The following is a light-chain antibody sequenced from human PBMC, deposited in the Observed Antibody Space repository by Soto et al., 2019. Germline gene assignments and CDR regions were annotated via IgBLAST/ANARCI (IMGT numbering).Light chain of an antibody. Sequence: QSALTQPASVSGSPGQSITISCTGTSSDVGSYNLVSWYQQHPGKAPKPMIYEGSKRPSGVSNRFSGSKSGITASLTISGLQAEDEADYYCCSYAGSSSYAFGTGTKLTVL. CDR2: EGS. CDR1: SSDVGSYNL. CDR3: CSYAGSSSYA. V-gene: IGLV2-23*01. J-gene: IGLJ1*01.